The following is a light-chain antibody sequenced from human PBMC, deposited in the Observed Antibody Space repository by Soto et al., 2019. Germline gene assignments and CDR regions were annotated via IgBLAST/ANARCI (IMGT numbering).Light chain of an antibody. J-gene: IGLJ1*01. CDR1: SSDIGAYDY. CDR3: FSFTTTSTHA. V-gene: IGLV2-14*01. Sequence: QSALTQPASLSGSPGQSITISCTGTSSDIGAYDYVSWFQQHPGKAPKLMISEVNNRPSGVSNRFSGSKSGNTAYLTISGLQVEDEAAYFCFSFTTTSTHAFATGTKV. CDR2: EVN.